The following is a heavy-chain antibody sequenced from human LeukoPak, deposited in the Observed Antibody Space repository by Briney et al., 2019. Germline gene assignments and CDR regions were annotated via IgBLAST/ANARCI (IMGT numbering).Heavy chain of an antibody. Sequence: PGGSLRLSCAASGFTFSSYGMSWVRQAPGKGLEWVSAISGSGGSTYYADSVKGRFTISRDNSKNTLYLQMNSLRAEDTAVYYCAKGSYYDSSGPTGGFDYWGQGTLVTVSS. CDR2: ISGSGGST. V-gene: IGHV3-23*01. J-gene: IGHJ4*02. D-gene: IGHD3-22*01. CDR3: AKGSYYDSSGPTGGFDY. CDR1: GFTFSSYG.